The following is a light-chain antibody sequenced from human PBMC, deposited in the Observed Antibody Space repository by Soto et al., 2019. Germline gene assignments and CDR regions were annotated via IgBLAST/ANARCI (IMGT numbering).Light chain of an antibody. CDR3: QSYDNGPNRV. CDR1: SSNIGAGYV. J-gene: IGLJ3*02. CDR2: ANI. Sequence: QSVLTQPPSVSGAPGQRVTISCTGSSSNIGAGYVVHWYQQVPGTAPRLLIYANIHRPSGVPDRFSGSKSGTSASLAITGLQADDEADYYCQSYDNGPNRVFAGGTKVTVL. V-gene: IGLV1-40*01.